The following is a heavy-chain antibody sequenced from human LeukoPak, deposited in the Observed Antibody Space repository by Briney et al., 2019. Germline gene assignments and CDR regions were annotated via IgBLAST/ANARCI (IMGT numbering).Heavy chain of an antibody. Sequence: GESLKISCKGSGYSFSNYYIAWVRQVPGKGLEWMGIIYPGDSDTTYSPSFQGQVTMSADKSISAAYLQWSSLKASDTAMYYCARGSIYHDYWGQGTLVTVSS. J-gene: IGHJ4*02. V-gene: IGHV5-51*01. CDR1: GYSFSNYY. D-gene: IGHD3-3*01. CDR3: ARGSIYHDY. CDR2: IYPGDSDT.